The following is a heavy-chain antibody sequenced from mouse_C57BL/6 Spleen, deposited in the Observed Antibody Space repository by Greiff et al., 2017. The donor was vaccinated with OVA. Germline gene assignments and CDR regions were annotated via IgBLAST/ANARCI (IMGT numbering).Heavy chain of an antibody. V-gene: IGHV5-4*03. J-gene: IGHJ4*01. CDR1: GFTFSSYA. D-gene: IGHD2-5*01. Sequence: EVMLVESGGGLVKPGGSLKLSCAASGFTFSSYAMSWVRQTPEKRLEWVATISDGGSYTYYPDNVKGRFTISRDNAKNNLYLQMSHLKSEDTAMYYCARGRRYSNYVGYAMDYWGQGTSVTVSS. CDR2: ISDGGSYT. CDR3: ARGRRYSNYVGYAMDY.